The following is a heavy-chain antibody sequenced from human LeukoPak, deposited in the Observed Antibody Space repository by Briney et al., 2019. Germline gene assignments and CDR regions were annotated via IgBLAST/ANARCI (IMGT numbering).Heavy chain of an antibody. Sequence: PSETLSLTCTVSGDSMSSYYWSWIRQPPGKGLEWVGYIYYSGSTNYNPSLKSRVNISVDTSKNQFSLKLSSVTAADTAVYYCARERIAAAGTFDPWGQGTLVTVSA. D-gene: IGHD6-13*01. CDR3: ARERIAAAGTFDP. V-gene: IGHV4-59*01. CDR2: IYYSGST. J-gene: IGHJ5*02. CDR1: GDSMSSYY.